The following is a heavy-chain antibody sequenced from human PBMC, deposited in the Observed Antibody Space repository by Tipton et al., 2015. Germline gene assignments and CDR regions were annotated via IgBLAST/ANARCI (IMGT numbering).Heavy chain of an antibody. V-gene: IGHV4-39*01. J-gene: IGHJ4*02. Sequence: LRLSCTVSGGSISSSSYSWGWIRQPPGKGLELIGSIYYSGSTYYNPSLKSRVTISVDTSKTQFSLKMSSVTASDTAVYYCARARGRHGGLFDSWGQGTLVTVSS. D-gene: IGHD4-23*01. CDR1: GGSISSSSYS. CDR3: ARARGRHGGLFDS. CDR2: IYYSGST.